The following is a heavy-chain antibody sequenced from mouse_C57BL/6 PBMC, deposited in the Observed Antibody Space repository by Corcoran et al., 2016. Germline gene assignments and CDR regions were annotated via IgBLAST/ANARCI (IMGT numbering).Heavy chain of an antibody. J-gene: IGHJ4*01. CDR2: ISYDGSN. CDR1: GYSITSGYY. V-gene: IGHV3-6*01. Sequence: DVQLQESGPGLVKPSQSLSLTCSVTGYSITSGYYWNWIRQFPGNKLEWMGYISYDGSNNYNPSLKNRISIPRDTSKNQFFLKLNSVTTEDTATYYCARDYYGSSSHYYAMDYWGQGTSVTVSS. D-gene: IGHD1-1*01. CDR3: ARDYYGSSSHYYAMDY.